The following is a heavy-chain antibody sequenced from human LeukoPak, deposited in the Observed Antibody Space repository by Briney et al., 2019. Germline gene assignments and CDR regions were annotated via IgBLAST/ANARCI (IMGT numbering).Heavy chain of an antibody. D-gene: IGHD3-16*01. CDR1: GFTFRSHW. J-gene: IGHJ4*02. CDR2: IDNDGSSS. Sequence: PGGSLRLSCAASGFTFRSHWMHWVRQAPGMGLLWVSRIDNDGSSSVYADPVQGRFIIFRDNADNTLYLQMNSLRAEDTGVYYCARGLRGPDYWGQGTLVTVSS. V-gene: IGHV3-74*01. CDR3: ARGLRGPDY.